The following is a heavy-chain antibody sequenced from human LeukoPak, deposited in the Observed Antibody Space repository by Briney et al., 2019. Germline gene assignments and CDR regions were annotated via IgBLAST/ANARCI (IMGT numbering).Heavy chain of an antibody. CDR2: INHSGST. D-gene: IGHD6-19*01. CDR1: GGSFSGYY. CDR3: ARDHSSGWINWFDP. V-gene: IGHV4-34*01. Sequence: SETLSLTCAVYGGSFSGYYWSWIRQPPGKGLEWIGEINHSGSTNYNPSLKSRVTISVDTSKNQFSLKLSSVTAADTAVYYCARDHSSGWINWFDPWGQGTLVTVSS. J-gene: IGHJ5*02.